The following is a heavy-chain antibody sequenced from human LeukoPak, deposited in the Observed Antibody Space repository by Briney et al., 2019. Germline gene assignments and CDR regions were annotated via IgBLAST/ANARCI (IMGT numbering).Heavy chain of an antibody. D-gene: IGHD5-12*01. V-gene: IGHV1-2*02. CDR1: GYTFTDNY. Sequence: SVKVSCKGTGYTFTDNYMHWVRHPPPHGIEWMGWINPSSGGTNYAQKFQGRFTMIWDTSISTAYMDLSRLMSDDTAVYYCARVGWLRFWGQGTLVTVSS. CDR3: ARVGWLRF. J-gene: IGHJ4*02. CDR2: INPSSGGT.